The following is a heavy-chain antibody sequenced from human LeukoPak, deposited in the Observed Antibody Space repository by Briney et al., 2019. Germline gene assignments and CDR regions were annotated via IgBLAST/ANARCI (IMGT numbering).Heavy chain of an antibody. CDR1: GFTFSSYN. D-gene: IGHD5-12*01. V-gene: IGHV3-21*01. Sequence: GGSLRLSCATSGFTFSSYNMNWVRQAPGKGLEWVSSISSTSRSYIYYADSVKGRFTISRDNAKNSLYLQMNSLRAEDTAVYYCAREHSGYDFPGRDYYYMDVWGKGTTVTVSS. CDR3: AREHSGYDFPGRDYYYMDV. J-gene: IGHJ6*03. CDR2: ISSTSRSYI.